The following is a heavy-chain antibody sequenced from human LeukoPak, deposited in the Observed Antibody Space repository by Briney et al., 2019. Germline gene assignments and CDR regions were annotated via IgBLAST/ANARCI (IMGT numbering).Heavy chain of an antibody. Sequence: GGSLRLSCAVSGFTFSSHWMHWVRQAPGKGLVWVSGINNHGSDIKYADSVKGRFTMSRDNAQNTLYLPMHSLRAEDTAVYYCASGNVGPDYWGQGTLVTVCS. CDR3: ASGNVGPDY. D-gene: IGHD1-1*01. J-gene: IGHJ4*02. V-gene: IGHV3-74*01. CDR1: GFTFSSHW. CDR2: INNHGSDI.